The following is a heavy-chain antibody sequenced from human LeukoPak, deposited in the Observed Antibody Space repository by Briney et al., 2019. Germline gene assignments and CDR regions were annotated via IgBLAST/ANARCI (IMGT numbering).Heavy chain of an antibody. J-gene: IGHJ5*02. Sequence: GASVKVSCKASGYTFTGYYMHSVRQAPGQGLEWMGWINPNSGRTNYAQKFQGRVITTRDTSISTAYMELSRLRSDDTAVYYCARLRPPTYSSSWYNWFDPWGQGTLVTVSS. CDR1: GYTFTGYY. V-gene: IGHV1-2*02. D-gene: IGHD6-13*01. CDR2: INPNSGRT. CDR3: ARLRPPTYSSSWYNWFDP.